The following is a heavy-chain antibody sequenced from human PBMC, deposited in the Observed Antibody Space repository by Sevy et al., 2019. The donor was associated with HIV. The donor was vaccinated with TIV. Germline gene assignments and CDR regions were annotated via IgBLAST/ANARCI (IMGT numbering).Heavy chain of an antibody. V-gene: IGHV3-30-3*01. CDR1: GFTFSSYA. CDR3: ARDHDRDGYSYAFDI. D-gene: IGHD3-22*01. J-gene: IGHJ3*02. Sequence: GGSLRLSCAASGFTFSSYAMHWVRQAPGKGLERVAVISYDGSNKYYADSVKGRFTISRDNSKNTLYLQMNSLRAEDTAVYYCARDHDRDGYSYAFDIWCQGTMVTVSS. CDR2: ISYDGSNK.